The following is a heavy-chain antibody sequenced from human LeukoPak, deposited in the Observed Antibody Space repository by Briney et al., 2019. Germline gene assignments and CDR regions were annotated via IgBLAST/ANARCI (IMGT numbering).Heavy chain of an antibody. Sequence: ASVKVSCKASGYAFTGYYMHWVRQAPGQGLEWMGWINPNSGGTNYAQKFQGRVTMTRDTSISTAYMELSRLRSDDTAVYYCARGKLGIAARPFDYWGQGTLVTVSS. D-gene: IGHD6-6*01. V-gene: IGHV1-2*02. CDR2: INPNSGGT. CDR1: GYAFTGYY. J-gene: IGHJ4*02. CDR3: ARGKLGIAARPFDY.